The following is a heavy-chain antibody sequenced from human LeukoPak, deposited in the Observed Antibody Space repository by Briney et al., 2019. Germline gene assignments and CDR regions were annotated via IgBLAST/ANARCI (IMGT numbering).Heavy chain of an antibody. Sequence: GGSLRLSCAASGITVSSNYMSWVRQAPGKGLEWVSVIYSVGSTFYADSVRGRFTISRDISNNTLNLQMNSLRAEDTAVYYCARLVAAPGDYWGQGTLVTVSS. CDR1: GITVSSNY. CDR3: ARLVAAPGDY. CDR2: IYSVGST. V-gene: IGHV3-66*04. D-gene: IGHD2-21*01. J-gene: IGHJ4*02.